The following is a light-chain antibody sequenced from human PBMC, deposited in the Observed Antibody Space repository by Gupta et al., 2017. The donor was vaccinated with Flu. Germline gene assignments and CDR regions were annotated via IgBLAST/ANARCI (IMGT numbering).Light chain of an antibody. Sequence: DVVLTQSPLFLPATLGQPASISCKSSRSLVYTDGKTYLNWFHQRPGQSPRRLISRISDRDSGVPDRFSGSGSGTDFTLKISRVEAEDVGVYYCMQVSHWPYTFGQGTKLESK. V-gene: IGKV2-30*01. CDR3: MQVSHWPYT. CDR1: RSLVYTDGKTY. CDR2: RIS. J-gene: IGKJ2*01.